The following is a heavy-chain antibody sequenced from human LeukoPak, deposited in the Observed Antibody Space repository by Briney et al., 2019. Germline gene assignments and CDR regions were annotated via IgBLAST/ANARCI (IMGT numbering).Heavy chain of an antibody. Sequence: ASVKVSCKASGYTFTGYYMHWVRQAPGQGLEWMGWINPNSGGTNHAQKFQGRVTMTRDTSISTAYMELSGLRSDDTAVYYCARDGGYTENWFDPWGQGTLVTVSS. V-gene: IGHV1-2*02. CDR3: ARDGGYTENWFDP. J-gene: IGHJ5*02. CDR1: GYTFTGYY. D-gene: IGHD2-15*01. CDR2: INPNSGGT.